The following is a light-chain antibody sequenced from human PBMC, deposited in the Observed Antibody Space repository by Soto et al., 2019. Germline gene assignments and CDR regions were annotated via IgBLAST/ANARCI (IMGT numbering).Light chain of an antibody. V-gene: IGKV1-33*01. CDR2: DAV. J-gene: IGKJ2*01. Sequence: DIQMTQSPSSLSASVGDRVTITCQASQDISNSLSWYQQKPGKAPKLLITDAVTLEAGVPSRFSGSGSGTDFTFTISSLQPEDIATYFCLQHDNVPTFGLGTKLEVK. CDR1: QDISNS. CDR3: LQHDNVPT.